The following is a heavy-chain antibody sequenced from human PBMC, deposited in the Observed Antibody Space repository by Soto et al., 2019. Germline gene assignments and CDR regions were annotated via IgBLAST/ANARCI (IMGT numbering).Heavy chain of an antibody. J-gene: IGHJ6*02. CDR1: GFTFSSYG. CDR3: AKDPIAAAGTGPYYYYGMDV. Sequence: PGGSLRLSCAASGFTFSSYGMHWVRQAPGKGLEWVAVISYDGSNKYYADSVKGRFTISRDNSKNTLYLQMNSLRAEDTAVYYCAKDPIAAAGTGPYYYYGMDVWGQRTTVTVSS. CDR2: ISYDGSNK. D-gene: IGHD6-13*01. V-gene: IGHV3-30*18.